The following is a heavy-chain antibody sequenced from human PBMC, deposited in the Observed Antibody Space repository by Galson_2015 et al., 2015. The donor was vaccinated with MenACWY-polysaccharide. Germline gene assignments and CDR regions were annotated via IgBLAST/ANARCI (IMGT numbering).Heavy chain of an antibody. CDR1: GASINSYY. D-gene: IGHD3-16*01. V-gene: IGHV4-59*01. J-gene: IGHJ4*02. CDR3: AASKGFVWGSLPLPDF. Sequence: ETLSLTCGVSGASINSYYWSWIRRSPGKGLEWIAFIFHTGRTNHNPSLTGRVTISIDTSKNQFSLRLTSVTAADTAVYYCAASKGFVWGSLPLPDFWGQGTLVTVSP. CDR2: IFHTGRT.